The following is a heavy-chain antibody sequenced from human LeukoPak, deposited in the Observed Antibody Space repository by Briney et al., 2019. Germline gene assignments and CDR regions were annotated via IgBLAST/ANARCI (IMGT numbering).Heavy chain of an antibody. J-gene: IGHJ4*02. CDR3: ARGDDFSGDH. D-gene: IGHD1-1*01. CDR1: GFTFSNFW. V-gene: IGHV3-7*04. CDR2: IHPEGNEK. Sequence: PGGSLRLSCAVSGFTFSNFWMSWVRQAPGRGLEWVANIHPEGNEKYHVESVKGRFTISRDNTKNLLFLQMNGQRVEDTAVYYCARGDDFSGDHWGQGTLVTVSS.